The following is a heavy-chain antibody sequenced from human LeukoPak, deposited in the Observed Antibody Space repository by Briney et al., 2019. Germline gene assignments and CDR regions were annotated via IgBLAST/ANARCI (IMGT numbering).Heavy chain of an antibody. V-gene: IGHV4-39*05. J-gene: IGHJ4*02. CDR1: GDSISSSSYY. CDR2: IYYSGST. CDR3: AGHDFWSGYPKFDY. D-gene: IGHD3-3*01. Sequence: SETPSLTCTVSGDSISSSSYYWGWIRQPPGKGLEWIGSIYYSGSTYYNPSLKSRVTISVDTSKNQFSLKLSSVTAADTAVYSCAGHDFWSGYPKFDYWGQGTLVTVSS.